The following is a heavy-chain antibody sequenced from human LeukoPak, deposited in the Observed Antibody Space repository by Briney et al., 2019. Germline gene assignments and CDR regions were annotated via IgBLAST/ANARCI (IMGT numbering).Heavy chain of an antibody. J-gene: IGHJ4*02. CDR3: ARDRIEYCSGGSCHPLDY. D-gene: IGHD2-15*01. CDR2: ISYDGSNK. V-gene: IGHV3-30-3*01. Sequence: PGGSLRLSCAASGFTFSSYAMHWVRQAPGKGLEWVAVISYDGSNKYYADSVKGRFTISRDNSKNTLYLQMNSLRAEDTAVYYCARDRIEYCSGGSCHPLDYWGQGTLVTVSS. CDR1: GFTFSSYA.